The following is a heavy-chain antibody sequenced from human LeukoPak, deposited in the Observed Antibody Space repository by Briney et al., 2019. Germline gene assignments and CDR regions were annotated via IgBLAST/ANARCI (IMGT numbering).Heavy chain of an antibody. V-gene: IGHV3-23*01. CDR2: IGGSGVTT. CDR3: AKASDYGDYGHVDV. D-gene: IGHD4-17*01. CDR1: GLNFDKYA. J-gene: IGHJ6*04. Sequence: LSGGSLRLSCEGSGLNFDKYAVSWVRQAPGKGLGWVSEIGGSGVTTYYAASVKGRFTISRDNSKNTVYLHMSSLRADDTAIYYCAKASDYGDYGHVDVWGKGTTVTVSS.